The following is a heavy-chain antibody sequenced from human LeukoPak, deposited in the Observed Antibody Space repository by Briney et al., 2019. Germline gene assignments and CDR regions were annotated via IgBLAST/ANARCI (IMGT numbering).Heavy chain of an antibody. CDR1: GYSISSGYY. CDR2: IYHSGST. V-gene: IGHV4-38-2*02. Sequence: PSETLSLTCTVSGYSISSGYYWGWIRQPPGKGLEWIGSIYHSGSTNYNPSLKSRVTISVDTSKNQFPLKLSSVTAADTAVYYCARGNEWFGELANYYYYMDVWGKGTTVTISS. J-gene: IGHJ6*03. CDR3: ARGNEWFGELANYYYYMDV. D-gene: IGHD3-10*01.